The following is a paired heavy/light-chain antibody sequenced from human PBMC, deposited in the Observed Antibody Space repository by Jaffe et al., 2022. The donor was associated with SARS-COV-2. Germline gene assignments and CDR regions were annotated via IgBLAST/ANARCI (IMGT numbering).Light chain of an antibody. J-gene: IGLJ1*01. CDR1: SSDVGGYNY. Sequence: QSALTQPASVSGSPGQSITISCTGTSSDVGGYNYVSWYQQHPGKAPKLMIYDVSNRPSGVSNRFSGSKSGNTASLTISGLQAEDEADYYCSSYTSSSTPYVFGTGTKVTVL. CDR3: SSYTSSSTPYV. CDR2: DVS. V-gene: IGLV2-14*01.
Heavy chain of an antibody. CDR3: ARQASATAVAGPRGRFDY. CDR2: IYYSGST. J-gene: IGHJ4*02. Sequence: QLQLQESGPGLVKPSETLSLTCTVSGGSISSSSYYWGWIRQPPGKGLEWIGSIYYSGSTYYNPSLKSRVTISVDTSKNQFSLKLSSVTAADTAVYYCARQASATAVAGPRGRFDYWGQGTLVTVSS. V-gene: IGHV4-39*01. D-gene: IGHD6-19*01. CDR1: GGSISSSSYY.